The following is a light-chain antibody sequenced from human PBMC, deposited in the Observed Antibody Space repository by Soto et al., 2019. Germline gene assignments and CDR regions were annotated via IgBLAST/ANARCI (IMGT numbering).Light chain of an antibody. V-gene: IGKV3-15*01. CDR1: QSVSSY. J-gene: IGKJ1*01. Sequence: EIVLTQSPATLSLSPGERVTLSCRASQSVSSYLSWYQQKPGQAPRLLIYGASSRATGIPARFSGSGSGTEFTLTITSLQSEDFAVYYCQQYNSWPRTFGQGTKVDIK. CDR2: GAS. CDR3: QQYNSWPRT.